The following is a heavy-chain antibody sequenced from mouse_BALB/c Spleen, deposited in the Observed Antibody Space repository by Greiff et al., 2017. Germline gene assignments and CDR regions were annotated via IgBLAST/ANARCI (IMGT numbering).Heavy chain of an antibody. CDR1: GFTIKDTY. CDR3: AREGDYDGRPFAY. J-gene: IGHJ3*01. D-gene: IGHD1-1*01. V-gene: IGHV14-3*02. CDR2: IDPANGNT. Sequence: EVQLQESGAELVKPGASVKLSCTASGFTIKDTYMHWVKQRPEQGLEWIGRIDPANGNTKYDPKFQGKATITADTSSNTAYLQLSSLTTEDTAVYYCAREGDYDGRPFAYWGQGTLVTVSA.